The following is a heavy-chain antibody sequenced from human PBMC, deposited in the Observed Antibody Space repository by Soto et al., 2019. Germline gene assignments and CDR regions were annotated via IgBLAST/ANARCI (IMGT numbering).Heavy chain of an antibody. V-gene: IGHV3-23*01. CDR3: ATYRGYYYDSSGYSDY. Sequence: PGGSLRLSCAASGFTFSSYAMSWVRQAPGKGLEWVSAISGSGGSTYYADSVKGRFTISRDNSKNTLYLQMNSLRAEDTAVYYCATYRGYYYDSSGYSDYWGQGTLVTVSS. CDR1: GFTFSSYA. J-gene: IGHJ4*02. CDR2: ISGSGGST. D-gene: IGHD3-22*01.